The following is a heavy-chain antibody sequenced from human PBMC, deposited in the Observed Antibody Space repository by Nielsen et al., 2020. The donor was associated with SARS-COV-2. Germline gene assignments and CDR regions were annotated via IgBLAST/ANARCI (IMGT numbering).Heavy chain of an antibody. CDR2: IYYSGST. D-gene: IGHD6-19*01. Sequence: SETLSLTCTVSGGSVSSGSYYWSWIRQPPGKGLEWIGYIYYSGSTNYNPSLKSRVTISVDTSKNQFSLKLSSVTAADTAVYYCARETVADYYFDFWGQGTLVTVSS. V-gene: IGHV4-61*01. CDR1: GGSVSSGSYY. J-gene: IGHJ4*02. CDR3: ARETVADYYFDF.